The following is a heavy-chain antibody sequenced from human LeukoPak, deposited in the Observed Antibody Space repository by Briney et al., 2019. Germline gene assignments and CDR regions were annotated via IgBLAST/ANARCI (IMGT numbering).Heavy chain of an antibody. CDR2: INPNSGGT. V-gene: IGHV1-2*02. D-gene: IGHD2-2*01. CDR1: GYTFTGYY. CDR3: AILVVPAAIPPLFDY. J-gene: IGHJ4*02. Sequence: ASVKVSCKASGYTFTGYYMHWVRQAPGQGLEWMGWINPNSGGTNYAQKSQGRVTMTRDTSISTAYMELSRLRSDDTAVYYCAILVVPAAIPPLFDYWGQRTLVTASS.